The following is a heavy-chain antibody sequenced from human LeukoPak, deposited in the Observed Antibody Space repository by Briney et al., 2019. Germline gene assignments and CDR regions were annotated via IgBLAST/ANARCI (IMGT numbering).Heavy chain of an antibody. D-gene: IGHD6-6*01. Sequence: GGSLRLSCAASGFTFSSYAMSWVRQAPGKGLEWVSAISGSGGSTYYADSVKGRFTIPRDNSKNTLYLQMNSLRAEDTAVYYCAKAPYSSSSGGKDHWGQGTLVTVSS. J-gene: IGHJ4*02. CDR3: AKAPYSSSSGGKDH. CDR2: ISGSGGST. CDR1: GFTFSSYA. V-gene: IGHV3-23*01.